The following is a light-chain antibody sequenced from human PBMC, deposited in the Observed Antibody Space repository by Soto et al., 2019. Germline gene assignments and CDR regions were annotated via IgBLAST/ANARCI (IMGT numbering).Light chain of an antibody. J-gene: IGKJ1*01. CDR2: GAS. Sequence: DIVLTQSPGTLSLSPGQRATLSCRASQSISSSFLAWYQQKPGQAPRLLIYGASSRATGIPDRFSGSGSGTDFTLTVSSLQSEDFAVYYCQQYNDWPTFGQGTKVDIK. CDR3: QQYNDWPT. CDR1: QSISSSF. V-gene: IGKV3-20*01.